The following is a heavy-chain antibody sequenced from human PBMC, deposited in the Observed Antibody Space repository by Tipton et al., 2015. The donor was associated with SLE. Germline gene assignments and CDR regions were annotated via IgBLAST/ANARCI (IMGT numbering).Heavy chain of an antibody. Sequence: TLSLTCTVSGDSLSSTSYYWGWIRQPPGKRLEWIGSIYYAGRTSYNPSLKSRVTMSVDTSQSQFSLTLSSVTAADTAIYYCARWNFVTMTGGFDIWGQGTTFTVSS. D-gene: IGHD1-7*01. CDR1: GDSLSSTSYY. CDR2: IYYAGRT. CDR3: ARWNFVTMTGGFDI. V-gene: IGHV4-39*07. J-gene: IGHJ3*02.